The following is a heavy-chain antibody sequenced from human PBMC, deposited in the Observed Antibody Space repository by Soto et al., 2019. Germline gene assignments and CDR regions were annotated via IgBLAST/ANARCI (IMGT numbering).Heavy chain of an antibody. CDR2: IGGYDGNT. D-gene: IGHD5-12*01. CDR3: ARVEMATIKGNAFDI. Sequence: APVEVSCKACGYTFTNNCVCWLRQANKQGLEWMGWIGGYDGNTSYAQKFQGRVTLTTDTSTSTVYMELSSLRSEDTAVYYCARVEMATIKGNAFDIWVQGTMVTVSS. J-gene: IGHJ3*02. V-gene: IGHV1-18*01. CDR1: GYTFTNNC.